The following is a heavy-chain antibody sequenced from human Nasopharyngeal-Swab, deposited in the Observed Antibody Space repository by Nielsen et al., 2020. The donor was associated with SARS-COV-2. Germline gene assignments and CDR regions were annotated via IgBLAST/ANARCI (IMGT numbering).Heavy chain of an antibody. CDR3: ARGGYCSGGSCSARVVVDWFDP. J-gene: IGHJ5*02. V-gene: IGHV4-34*01. Sequence: LSLTCAVYGGSFSDYYWSWIRQPPGKGLEWIGEIVHSGSTNYNPSLKSRVTISVDTSKNQFSLKLSSVTAADTAVYYCARGGYCSGGSCSARVVVDWFDPWGQGTLVTVSS. CDR1: GGSFSDYY. CDR2: IVHSGST. D-gene: IGHD2-15*01.